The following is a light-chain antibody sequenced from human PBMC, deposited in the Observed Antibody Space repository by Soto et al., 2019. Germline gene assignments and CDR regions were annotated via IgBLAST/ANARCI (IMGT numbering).Light chain of an antibody. CDR1: QNIDTW. CDR3: QQYRDYSRA. J-gene: IGKJ1*01. CDR2: TSS. V-gene: IGKV1-5*03. Sequence: IQMTQSPSTLSASVGDRVTISCRASQNIDTWLAWYQQRPGEAPRLLIYTSSNLESGVPSRFSGSGSGTDFTLTCTSLQPEEFTTYFCQQYRDYSRAFGQGTQLEIK.